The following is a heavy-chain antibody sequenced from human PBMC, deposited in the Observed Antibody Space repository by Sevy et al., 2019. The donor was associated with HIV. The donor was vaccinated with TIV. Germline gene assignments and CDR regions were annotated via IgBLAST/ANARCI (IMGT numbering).Heavy chain of an antibody. V-gene: IGHV1-69*06. CDR1: GGTFSSYA. D-gene: IGHD3-22*01. CDR2: IIPIFGTA. J-gene: IGHJ3*02. Sequence: ASVKVSCKASGGTFSSYAISWVRQAPGHELEWMGGIIPIFGTANYAQKFQGRVTITADKSTSTAYMELSSLRSEDTAVYYCARDWDYDSSGYYFSDAFDIWGQGTMVTVSS. CDR3: ARDWDYDSSGYYFSDAFDI.